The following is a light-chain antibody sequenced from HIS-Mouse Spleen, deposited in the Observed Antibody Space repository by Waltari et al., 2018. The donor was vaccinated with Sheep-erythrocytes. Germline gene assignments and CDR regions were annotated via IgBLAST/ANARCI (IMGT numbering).Light chain of an antibody. CDR1: QGISSA. J-gene: IGKJ2*01. Sequence: IQMTQSPSSVSASVGDRVTITCRASQGISSALAWYQQKPGKAPKLLIYDASSLESGVPSRFSGSGSGTDFTFTISSLQPEDIATYYCQQYDNLPYTFGQGTKLEIK. CDR2: DAS. CDR3: QQYDNLPYT. V-gene: IGKV1D-13*01.